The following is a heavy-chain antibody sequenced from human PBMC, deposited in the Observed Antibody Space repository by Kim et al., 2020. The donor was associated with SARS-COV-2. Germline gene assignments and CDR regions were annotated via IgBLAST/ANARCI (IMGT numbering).Heavy chain of an antibody. CDR2: ISGSGGST. CDR1: GFTFSSYA. V-gene: IGHV3-23*01. CDR3: AKGQPDHSSGWLKPGGDY. Sequence: GGSLRLSCAASGFTFSSYAMSWVRQAPGKGLEWVSAISGSGGSTYYADSVKGRFTISRDNSKNTLYLQMNSLRAEDTAVYYCAKGQPDHSSGWLKPGGDYWGQGTLVTVSS. D-gene: IGHD6-19*01. J-gene: IGHJ4*02.